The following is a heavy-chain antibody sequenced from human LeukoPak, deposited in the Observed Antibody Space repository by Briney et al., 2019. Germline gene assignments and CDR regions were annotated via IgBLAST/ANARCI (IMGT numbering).Heavy chain of an antibody. V-gene: IGHV3-23*01. CDR3: AREQGYFDY. CDR2: SGRGGDT. CDR1: GFTFRRSA. J-gene: IGHJ4*02. Sequence: QTGGSLRLSCAASGFTFRRSAMTWVRQVPGKGLEWVSTSGRGGDTDYADSVRGRFIISRDSSENTLYLQMNSLRAEDTAVYYCAREQGYFDYWGQGTLVTVSS.